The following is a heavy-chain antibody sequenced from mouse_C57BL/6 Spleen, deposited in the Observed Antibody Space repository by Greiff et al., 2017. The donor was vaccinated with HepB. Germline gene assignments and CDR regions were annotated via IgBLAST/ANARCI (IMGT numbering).Heavy chain of an antibody. V-gene: IGHV1-76*01. CDR2: IYPGSGNT. J-gene: IGHJ3*01. CDR1: GYTFTDYY. CDR3: ARGDEGFAY. Sequence: QVQLQQSGAELVRPGASVKLSCKASGYTFTDYYINWVKQRPGQGLEWIARIYPGSGNTYYNEKFKGKATLTAEKSSSTAYMQLSSLTSEDSAVYFCARGDEGFAYWGQGTLVTVSA.